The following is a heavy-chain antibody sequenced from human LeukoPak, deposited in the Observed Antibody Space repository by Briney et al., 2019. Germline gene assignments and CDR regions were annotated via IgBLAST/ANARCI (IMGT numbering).Heavy chain of an antibody. D-gene: IGHD1-26*01. CDR1: VASVSVSNYY. J-gene: IGHJ4*02. Sequence: KPSETLSLTCAVSVASVSVSNYYWGWIRQPPGKGLEWIGNIYSSGSTYYNASLQSRVTISIDTSKNQFSLRLNSVTAADTAMYYCAKSGGYGLIDYWGQGTRVTVSS. CDR3: AKSGGYGLIDY. V-gene: IGHV4-39*01. CDR2: IYSSGST.